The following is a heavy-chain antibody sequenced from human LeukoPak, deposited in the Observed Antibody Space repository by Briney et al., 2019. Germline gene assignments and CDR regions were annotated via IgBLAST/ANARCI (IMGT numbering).Heavy chain of an antibody. D-gene: IGHD4-17*01. CDR1: GFMFSSYA. CDR3: AKVGYGDLDH. Sequence: GGSLRLSCAASGFMFSSYAMTWVRQAPGKGLEWVYSISGSGELTDYADSVKGRFTISRDNPENTVYLQMSSLRVDDTATYFCAKVGYGDLDHWGQGVLVPVSS. V-gene: IGHV3-23*01. J-gene: IGHJ4*02. CDR2: ISGSGELT.